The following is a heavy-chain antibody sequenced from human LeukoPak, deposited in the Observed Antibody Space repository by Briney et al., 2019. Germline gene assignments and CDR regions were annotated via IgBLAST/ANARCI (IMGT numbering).Heavy chain of an antibody. CDR3: ARALNVVVPAAMAY. CDR1: GYTFTGYY. J-gene: IGHJ4*02. Sequence: ASVKVSCKASGYTFTGYYMHWVRQAPGQGLEWMGWINPSGGSTSYAQKFQGRVTMTRDMSTSTVYMELSSLRSEDTAVYYCARALNVVVPAAMAYWGQGTLVTVSS. CDR2: INPSGGST. D-gene: IGHD2-2*01. V-gene: IGHV1-46*01.